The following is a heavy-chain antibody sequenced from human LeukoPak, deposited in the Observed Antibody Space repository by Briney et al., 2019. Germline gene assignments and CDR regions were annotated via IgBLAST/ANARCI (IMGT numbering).Heavy chain of an antibody. D-gene: IGHD1-26*01. CDR1: GVSISSYY. Sequence: SETLSLTCTVSGVSISSYYWSWIRQPPGKGLEWIGYTYYSGSTNYNPSLKSRVTISIDTSKNQFSLNLSSVTAADTAVYYCAKSGGSGLIDYWGQGTLVTVSS. J-gene: IGHJ4*02. CDR2: TYYSGST. V-gene: IGHV4-59*08. CDR3: AKSGGSGLIDY.